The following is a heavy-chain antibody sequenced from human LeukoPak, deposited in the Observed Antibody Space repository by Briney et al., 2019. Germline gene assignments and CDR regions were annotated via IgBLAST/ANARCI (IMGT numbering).Heavy chain of an antibody. D-gene: IGHD6-19*01. CDR2: IKSKTDGGTT. CDR1: GFTFSNAW. J-gene: IGHJ3*02. V-gene: IGHV3-15*01. CDR3: TTDLHSGWLDAFDI. Sequence: PGGSLRLSCAASGFTFSNAWMSWVRQAPGKGLEWVGRIKSKTDGGTTDYAAPVKGRFTISRDDSKNTLYLQMNSLKTEDTAVYYCTTDLHSGWLDAFDIWGQGTMVTVSS.